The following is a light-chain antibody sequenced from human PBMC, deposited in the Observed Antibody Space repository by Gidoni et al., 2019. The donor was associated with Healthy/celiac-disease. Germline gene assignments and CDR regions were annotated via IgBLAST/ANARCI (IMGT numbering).Light chain of an antibody. V-gene: IGKV1-5*03. CDR1: QSISSW. J-gene: IGKJ2*01. Sequence: DIQLTQSPSTLSASVGARVTITCRASQSISSWLAWYQQKPGKAPKLLIYKASSLESGVPSRFSGSGSGTEFTLTISSLQHDDFATYYCQQYNSYPYTFGQXTKLEIK. CDR2: KAS. CDR3: QQYNSYPYT.